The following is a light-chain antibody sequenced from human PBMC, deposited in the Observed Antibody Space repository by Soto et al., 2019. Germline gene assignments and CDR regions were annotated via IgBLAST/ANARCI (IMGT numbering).Light chain of an antibody. CDR3: CSYAGSSTYV. V-gene: IGLV2-23*02. CDR1: SSDVGSYNL. J-gene: IGLJ1*01. Sequence: CVLTQPASGSGAPGQSITITCTGTSSDVGSYNLVSWYQQHPGKAPKVMIYEVSKRPSGVPNRFSGSKSGNTASLTISGLQAEDEADYYCCSYAGSSTYVFGTGTKVTVL. CDR2: EVS.